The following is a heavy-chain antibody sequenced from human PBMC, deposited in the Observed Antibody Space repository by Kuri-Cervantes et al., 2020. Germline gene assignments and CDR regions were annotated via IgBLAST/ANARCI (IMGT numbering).Heavy chain of an antibody. Sequence: GESLKISCAASEFTVRSNFMSWVRQAPGKGLERVAAIIGSGDAAFHADSVKGRFTISRDNSRNTLYLQMNSLRAEDTAFYYCARQSPNSGSDYWGQGTLVTVSS. CDR3: ARQSPNSGSDY. D-gene: IGHD5-12*01. CDR1: EFTVRSNF. J-gene: IGHJ4*02. CDR2: IIGSGDAA. V-gene: IGHV3-23*01.